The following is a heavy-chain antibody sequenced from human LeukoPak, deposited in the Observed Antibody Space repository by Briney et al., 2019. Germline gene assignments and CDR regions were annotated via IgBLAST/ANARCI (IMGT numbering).Heavy chain of an antibody. Sequence: GGSLRLSCAASGFTFSSYAMSWVRQAPGKGLEWVSSISSSSSYIYYADSVKGRFTISRDNAKNSLYLQMNSLRAEDTAVYYCAGLSTFWSGYYNYWGQGTLVTVSS. V-gene: IGHV3-21*01. CDR1: GFTFSSYA. CDR2: ISSSSSYI. D-gene: IGHD3-3*01. CDR3: AGLSTFWSGYYNY. J-gene: IGHJ4*02.